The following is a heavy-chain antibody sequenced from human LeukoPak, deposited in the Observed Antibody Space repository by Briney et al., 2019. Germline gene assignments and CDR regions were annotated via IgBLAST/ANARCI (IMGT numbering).Heavy chain of an antibody. CDR1: GFTFSDYY. V-gene: IGHV3-11*06. J-gene: IGHJ6*02. Sequence: GGSLRLSCAASGFTFSDYYMSWIRQAPGKGLEWVSYISSSSSYTNYADSVKGRFTISRDNAKNSLYLQMNSLRAEDTAVYYCARAPHYSSYGPYYYGMDVWGQGTTVTVSS. CDR2: ISSSSSYT. CDR3: ARAPHYSSYGPYYYGMDV. D-gene: IGHD4-11*01.